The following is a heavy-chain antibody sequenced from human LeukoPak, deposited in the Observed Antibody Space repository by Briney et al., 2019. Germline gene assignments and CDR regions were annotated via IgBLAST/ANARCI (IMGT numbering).Heavy chain of an antibody. CDR1: GGSISSYY. CDR3: ARVGDGNFDY. V-gene: IGHV4-59*01. CDR2: IYYSGNT. Sequence: PSETLSLTCTVSGGSISSYYWSWIRQSPGKGLEWIGYIYYSGNTNKNPSLKSRLIISIDTSKNQYPLKLSSVTAADTAVYYCARVGDGNFDYWGQGTLVTVSS. J-gene: IGHJ4*02.